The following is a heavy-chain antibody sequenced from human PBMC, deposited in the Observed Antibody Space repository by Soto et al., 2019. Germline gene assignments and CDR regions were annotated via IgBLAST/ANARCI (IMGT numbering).Heavy chain of an antibody. V-gene: IGHV6-1*01. Sequence: PSQTLSLTCAISGDSVSSNSAAWTWIRQSPSRGLEWLGRTYYRSKWYNDYAVSVKSRITINPDTSKNQFSLQLNSVTPEDTAVYYCAREGPGRITIRRAWFDPWGQGTLVAVSS. CDR3: AREGPGRITIRRAWFDP. D-gene: IGHD3-3*01. CDR1: GDSVSSNSAA. CDR2: TYYRSKWYN. J-gene: IGHJ5*02.